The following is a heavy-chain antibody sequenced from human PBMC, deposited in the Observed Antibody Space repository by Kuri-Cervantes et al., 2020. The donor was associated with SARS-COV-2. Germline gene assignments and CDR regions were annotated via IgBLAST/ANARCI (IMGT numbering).Heavy chain of an antibody. CDR3: ARDRMSLGLYSSGSLSHYYYYMDV. CDR2: IIPIFGTA. Sequence: SVKVSCKASGYTFSTYGISWVRQAPGQGLEWMGRIIPIFGTANYAQKFQGGVTITADKSTSTAYMELSSLRSEDTAVYYCARDRMSLGLYSSGSLSHYYYYMDVWGKGTTVTVS. J-gene: IGHJ6*03. V-gene: IGHV1-69*06. CDR1: GYTFSTYG. D-gene: IGHD6-19*01.